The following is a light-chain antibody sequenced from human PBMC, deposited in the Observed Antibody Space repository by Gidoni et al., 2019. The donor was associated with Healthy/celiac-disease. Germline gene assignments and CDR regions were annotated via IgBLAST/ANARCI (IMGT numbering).Light chain of an antibody. CDR3: QQSYSIMYT. CDR2: AAS. V-gene: IGKV1-39*01. J-gene: IGKJ2*01. Sequence: DIQMTQSPSSLSASVGDRVTITCRASQSISSYLNWYQQKPGKAPKLLIYAASSLQSGVPSRFSGSGSGTAFTLTISSLQPEDFATYYCQQSYSIMYTFGQGTKLEIK. CDR1: QSISSY.